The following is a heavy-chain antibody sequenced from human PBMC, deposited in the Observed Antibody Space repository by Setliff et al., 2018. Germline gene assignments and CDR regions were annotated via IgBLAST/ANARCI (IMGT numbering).Heavy chain of an antibody. D-gene: IGHD3-22*01. V-gene: IGHV1-46*01. CDR3: AGDGFPYHYECAFEI. Sequence: ASVKVPSKASGYTFTSHYMHWVRQAPGLGLEWMGTINPSSGRTSYAQKCQGRVTMTRDTSTSTVYMDMSSLRSEDTAVYYCAGDGFPYHYECAFEIWGQGTMVTVSS. CDR1: GYTFTSHY. J-gene: IGHJ3*02. CDR2: INPSSGRT.